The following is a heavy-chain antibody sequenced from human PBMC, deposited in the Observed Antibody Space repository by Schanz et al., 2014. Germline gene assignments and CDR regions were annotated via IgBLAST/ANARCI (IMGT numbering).Heavy chain of an antibody. J-gene: IGHJ4*02. CDR1: GFSFSSYA. CDR3: ARKVVATIGGYYDN. D-gene: IGHD5-12*01. CDR2: MNESHSTI. V-gene: IGHV3-23*01. Sequence: EVQLLESGGGLVEPGGSLRLSCAASGFSFSSYAMGWVRQARGKGLEWVSAMNESHSTIYYADSVRGRFTISRDNAENTLFLQMSSLRAEDTAVYYCARKVVATIGGYYDNWGQGTLXIVSS.